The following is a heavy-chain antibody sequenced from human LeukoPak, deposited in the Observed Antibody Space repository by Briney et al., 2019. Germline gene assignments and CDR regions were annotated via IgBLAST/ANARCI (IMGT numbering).Heavy chain of an antibody. Sequence: SETLSLTCTVSGGSISSSSYYWGWIRQPPGKGLEWIGSIYYSGSTYYNPSLKSRVTISVDTSKNQFSLKLSPVTAADTAVYYCATDLQYSYDLGYYYYGMDVWGQGTTVTVSS. D-gene: IGHD5-18*01. J-gene: IGHJ6*02. CDR1: GGSISSSSYY. V-gene: IGHV4-39*01. CDR2: IYYSGST. CDR3: ATDLQYSYDLGYYYYGMDV.